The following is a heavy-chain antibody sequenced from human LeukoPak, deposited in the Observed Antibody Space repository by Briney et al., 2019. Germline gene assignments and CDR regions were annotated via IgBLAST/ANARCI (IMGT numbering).Heavy chain of an antibody. CDR2: ISYDGGEQ. J-gene: IGHJ4*02. CDR3: AKGSPEDYGDFDY. D-gene: IGHD4-17*01. CDR1: GFTFSNYG. Sequence: GRSLRLSCAASGFTFSNYGMHWVRQAPGKGLEWVAVISYDGGEQHYGDSVKGRFSISRDDSKSTIYLQMNSLRAEDTAVYYCAKGSPEDYGDFDYWGQGTLVTVSS. V-gene: IGHV3-30*18.